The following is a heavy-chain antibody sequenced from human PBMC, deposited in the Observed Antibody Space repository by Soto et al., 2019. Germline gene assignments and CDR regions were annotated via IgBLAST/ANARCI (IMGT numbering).Heavy chain of an antibody. V-gene: IGHV3-48*04. J-gene: IGHJ6*02. Sequence: GGSLRLSCAASGFTFSDYPMNWVRQAPGKGLEWVSSIRTISSAIYFADSVRGRFTISRDNAKNSLYLQMNSLRAEDTAVYYCARVRGIAAAGYGMDVWGQGTTVTVSS. CDR2: IRTISSAI. CDR1: GFTFSDYP. CDR3: ARVRGIAAAGYGMDV. D-gene: IGHD6-13*01.